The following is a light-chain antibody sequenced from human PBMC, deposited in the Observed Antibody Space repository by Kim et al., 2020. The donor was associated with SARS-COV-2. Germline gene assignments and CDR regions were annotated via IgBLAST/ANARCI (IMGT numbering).Light chain of an antibody. CDR2: DVS. Sequence: QSALTQPASVSGSPGQSITISCTGTSSDVGGYNYVSWYQQHPGKARKLMIYDVSNRPSGVSNRFSGSKSGNTASLTISGLQAEDEADYYCSSYTSSNTAVFGGGTQLTVL. CDR1: SSDVGGYNY. CDR3: SSYTSSNTAV. V-gene: IGLV2-14*03. J-gene: IGLJ2*01.